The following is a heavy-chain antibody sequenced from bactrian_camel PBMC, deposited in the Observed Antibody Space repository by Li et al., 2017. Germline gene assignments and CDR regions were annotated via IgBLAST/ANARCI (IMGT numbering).Heavy chain of an antibody. CDR3: AADLIATMIPLTTPCNY. D-gene: IGHD4*01. Sequence: VQLVESGGDLVQPGGSLRLPCTTSGVSFSITYMNWVRQTPGKGLEWVSRINSAGNAWYTESVVGRFTASRDDAKSTAFLQMNSLRPEDTAVYYCAADLIATMIPLTTPCNYWGQGTQVTVS. J-gene: IGHJ4*01. V-gene: IGHV3S10*01. CDR1: GVSFSITY. CDR2: INSAGNA.